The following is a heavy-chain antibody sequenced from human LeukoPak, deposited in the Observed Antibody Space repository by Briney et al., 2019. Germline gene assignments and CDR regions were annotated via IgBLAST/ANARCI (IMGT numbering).Heavy chain of an antibody. CDR3: AADYGAGSYYRGFYY. CDR1: GFTFSSYA. V-gene: IGHV3-23*01. Sequence: GGSLRLSCAASGFTFSSYAMSGVRQGRGEGVEGVSAISGSGGSTYYADSVKGRFASSRDNSKNTLYLEMNSLRAEDTAVYHSAADYGAGSYYRGFYYWGQGTLVTVPS. CDR2: ISGSGGST. J-gene: IGHJ4*02. D-gene: IGHD3-10*01.